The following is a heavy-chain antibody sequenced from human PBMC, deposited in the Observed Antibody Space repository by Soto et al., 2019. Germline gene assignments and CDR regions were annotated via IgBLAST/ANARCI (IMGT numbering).Heavy chain of an antibody. J-gene: IGHJ4*02. CDR3: AKSGYCSSTSCLPFDY. CDR2: INPNSGGT. Sequence: ASVKVSCKASGYTFTGYYMHWVRQAPGQGLEWMGWINPNSGGTNYAQKFQGRVTMTRDTSISTAYMELSRLRSDDTAVYYCAKSGYCSSTSCLPFDYWGQGTQVTVSS. CDR1: GYTFTGYY. D-gene: IGHD2-2*01. V-gene: IGHV1-2*02.